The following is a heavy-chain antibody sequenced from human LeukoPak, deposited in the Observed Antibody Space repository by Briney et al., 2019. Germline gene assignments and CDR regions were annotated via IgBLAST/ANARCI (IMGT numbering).Heavy chain of an antibody. Sequence: PGGSLRLSCAASGFTFSSYSMNWVRRAPGKGLEWVSSISSSSSYIYYADSVKGRFTISRDNAKNSLYLQMNSLRAEDTAVYYCARDSPYSYGSAFDYWGQGTLVTVSS. CDR2: ISSSSSYI. J-gene: IGHJ4*02. CDR3: ARDSPYSYGSAFDY. D-gene: IGHD5-18*01. V-gene: IGHV3-21*01. CDR1: GFTFSSYS.